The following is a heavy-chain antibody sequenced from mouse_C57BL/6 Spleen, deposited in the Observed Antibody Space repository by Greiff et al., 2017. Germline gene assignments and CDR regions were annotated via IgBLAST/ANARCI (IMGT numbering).Heavy chain of an antibody. D-gene: IGHD2-4*01. CDR3: AYDYDDYAMDY. CDR1: GYTFTDYC. J-gene: IGHJ4*01. CDR2: INPSNCGT. Sequence: EVQLQQSGPVLVKPGASVKMSCKASGYTFTDYCMHWVKQSHGQSLEWIGVINPSNCGTSYNQKFKGKATLTVDKSSSTAYMELNSLTSEDSAVYYCAYDYDDYAMDYWGQGTSVTVSS. V-gene: IGHV1-19*01.